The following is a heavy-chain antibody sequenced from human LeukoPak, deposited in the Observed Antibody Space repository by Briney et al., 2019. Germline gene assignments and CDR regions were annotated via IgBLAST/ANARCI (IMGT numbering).Heavy chain of an antibody. Sequence: ASVKVSCKASGYTFSAYYMHWVRQAPGQGLAWIGWINPNSGGTNYAQKFQGRVTMTRDTSISTAYMELTRLRSDDTAVYYCARLNEMTTVRFGDYWGQGTLVTVSS. D-gene: IGHD5-24*01. V-gene: IGHV1-2*02. J-gene: IGHJ4*02. CDR3: ARLNEMTTVRFGDY. CDR1: GYTFSAYY. CDR2: INPNSGGT.